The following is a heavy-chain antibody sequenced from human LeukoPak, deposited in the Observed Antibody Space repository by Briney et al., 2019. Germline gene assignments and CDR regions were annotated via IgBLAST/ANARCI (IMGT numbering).Heavy chain of an antibody. Sequence: PAETLSLTCTVSGGSISSYYWSWIRQPPGKGLEWIGYIYYSGSTNYNPSLKSRVTISVDTSKNQFSLKLSSVTAADTAVYYCARTGYGSGSYIDYWGQGTLVSVSS. J-gene: IGHJ4*02. CDR3: ARTGYGSGSYIDY. V-gene: IGHV4-59*01. CDR2: IYYSGST. CDR1: GGSISSYY. D-gene: IGHD3-10*01.